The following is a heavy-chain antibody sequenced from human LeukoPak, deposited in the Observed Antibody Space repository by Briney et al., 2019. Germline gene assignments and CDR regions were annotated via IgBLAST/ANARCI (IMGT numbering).Heavy chain of an antibody. Sequence: PSETLSLTCAVYGGSFSGYYWSWIRQPPGKGLEWIGEINHSGSTNYNPSLKSRVTISVDTSKNQFSLKLSSVTAADTAVYYCARATRITMVRGVIIWFDPWGQGTLVTVSS. J-gene: IGHJ5*02. CDR2: INHSGST. CDR3: ARATRITMVRGVIIWFDP. V-gene: IGHV4-34*01. D-gene: IGHD3-10*01. CDR1: GGSFSGYY.